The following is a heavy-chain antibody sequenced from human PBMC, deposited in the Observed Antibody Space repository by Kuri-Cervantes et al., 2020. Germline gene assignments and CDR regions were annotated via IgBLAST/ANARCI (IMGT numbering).Heavy chain of an antibody. CDR1: GGSISSGGYY. D-gene: IGHD6-19*01. Sequence: LRLSCTVSGGSISSGGYYWSWIRQHPGKGLEWIGYIYYSGSTYYNPSLKSLVTISVDTSKNQFSLKLTSVTATDTAVYFCARAGQFIPVAGRDAFDIWGQGTLVTVS. J-gene: IGHJ3*02. V-gene: IGHV4-31*01. CDR3: ARAGQFIPVAGRDAFDI. CDR2: IYYSGST.